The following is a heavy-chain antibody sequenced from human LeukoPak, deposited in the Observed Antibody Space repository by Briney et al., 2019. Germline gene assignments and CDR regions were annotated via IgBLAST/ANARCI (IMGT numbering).Heavy chain of an antibody. V-gene: IGHV3-23*01. CDR3: AKRFYGIVATGVFSGDDY. D-gene: IGHD5-12*01. J-gene: IGHJ4*02. CDR1: GFTFSSYA. Sequence: PGGSLRLSCAASGFTFSSYAMSWVRQAPGKGLEWVSAISGSGGSTYYADSVKGRFTISRDNSKNPLYLQMNSLRAEDTAVYYCAKRFYGIVATGVFSGDDYWGQGTLVTVSS. CDR2: ISGSGGST.